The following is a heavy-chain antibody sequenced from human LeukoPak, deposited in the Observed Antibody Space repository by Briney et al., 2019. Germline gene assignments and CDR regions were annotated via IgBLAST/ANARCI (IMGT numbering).Heavy chain of an antibody. CDR2: ISYDGSNK. CDR3: AKDLITMVRGVIRSPLDY. J-gene: IGHJ4*02. Sequence: GRSLRLSCAASGFTFSSYGMHWVRQAPGKGLEWVAVISYDGSNKYYADSAKGRFTISRDNSKNTLYLQMNSLRAEDTAVYYCAKDLITMVRGVIRSPLDYWGQGTLVTVSS. CDR1: GFTFSSYG. D-gene: IGHD3-10*01. V-gene: IGHV3-30*18.